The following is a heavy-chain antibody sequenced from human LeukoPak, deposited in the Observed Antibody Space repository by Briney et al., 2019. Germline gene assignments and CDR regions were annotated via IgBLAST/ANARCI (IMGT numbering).Heavy chain of an antibody. D-gene: IGHD3-10*01. V-gene: IGHV3-11*01. CDR3: ARGYYGSGSYVLGPVRPPLFG. Sequence: GGSLRLSCAASGFTFSDYYMSWIRQAPGKGLEWVSYISSSGSTIYYADSVKGRFTISRDNAKNSLYLQMNSLRAEDTAVYYCARGYYGSGSYVLGPVRPPLFGWGQGTLVTVSS. J-gene: IGHJ4*02. CDR1: GFTFSDYY. CDR2: ISSSGSTI.